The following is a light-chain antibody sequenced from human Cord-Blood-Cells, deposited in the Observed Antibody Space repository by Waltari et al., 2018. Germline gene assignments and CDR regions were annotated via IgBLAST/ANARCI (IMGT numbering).Light chain of an antibody. CDR2: EDN. V-gene: IGLV6-57*02. Sequence: NFMLTQPHSASESSGTTVTISCTASSRSIARDNVQQYQQRPGSAPTTVIYEDNQRPSGVPDRFSGSIDSSSNSASLTISGLKTEDEADYYCQSYDSSNHWVFGGGTKLTVL. J-gene: IGLJ3*02. CDR3: QSYDSSNHWV. CDR1: SRSIARDN.